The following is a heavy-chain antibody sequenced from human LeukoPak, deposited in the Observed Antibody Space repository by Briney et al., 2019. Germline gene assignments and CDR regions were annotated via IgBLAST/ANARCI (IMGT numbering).Heavy chain of an antibody. CDR2: IIPILGIA. J-gene: IGHJ4*02. Sequence: GASVKVSCKASGGTFSSYAISWVRQAPGQGLEWMGRIIPILGIANYAQKFQGRVTITADKSTSTAYMELSSLRSEDTAVYYCASSKVIRGYSYGYAADYWGQGTLVTVSS. CDR1: GGTFSSYA. CDR3: ASSKVIRGYSYGYAADY. D-gene: IGHD5-18*01. V-gene: IGHV1-69*04.